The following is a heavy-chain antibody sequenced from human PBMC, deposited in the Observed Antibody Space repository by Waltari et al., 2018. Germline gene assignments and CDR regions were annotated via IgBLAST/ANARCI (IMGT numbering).Heavy chain of an antibody. V-gene: IGHV4-61*02. CDR2: IYTSGST. CDR1: GGSISSGSYY. D-gene: IGHD3-22*01. CDR3: ARGRYDSSGYYDFDY. J-gene: IGHJ4*02. Sequence: QVQLQELGPGLVKPSQTLSLTCTVSGGSISSGSYYWSWIRQPAGKGLEWIGRIYTSGSTNYNPSLKSRVTISVDTSKNQFSLKLSSVTAADTAVYYCARGRYDSSGYYDFDYWGQGTLVTVSS.